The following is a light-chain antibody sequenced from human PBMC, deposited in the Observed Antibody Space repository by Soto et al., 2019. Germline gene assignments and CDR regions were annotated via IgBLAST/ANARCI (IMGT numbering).Light chain of an antibody. Sequence: DIQMTQSPSTLSASVGDRVTITCRASQSISSWLAWYQQKPGKAPKLLIYAASSLESGVPSRFSGSGSGTEFTLTISSLQPDDFATYYCQQYNSYSYTFGQGTKLAIK. J-gene: IGKJ2*01. V-gene: IGKV1-5*01. CDR2: AAS. CDR3: QQYNSYSYT. CDR1: QSISSW.